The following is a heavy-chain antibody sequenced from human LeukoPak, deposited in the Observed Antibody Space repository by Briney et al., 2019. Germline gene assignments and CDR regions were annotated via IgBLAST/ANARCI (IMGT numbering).Heavy chain of an antibody. Sequence: GESLKISCKGSGYSFTSYWIGWVRQMPGKGLEWMGIIYPGDSDTRYSPSFQGQVTISADKSISTAYLQWSSLKASDTAMYYCARQTVRGYSYGHYYYGKDVWGQGTTVTVSS. D-gene: IGHD5-18*01. CDR2: IYPGDSDT. J-gene: IGHJ6*02. CDR1: GYSFTSYW. CDR3: ARQTVRGYSYGHYYYGKDV. V-gene: IGHV5-51*01.